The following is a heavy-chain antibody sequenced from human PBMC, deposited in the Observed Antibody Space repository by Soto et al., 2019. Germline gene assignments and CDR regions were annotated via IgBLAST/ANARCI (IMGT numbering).Heavy chain of an antibody. CDR3: AKDIARYSGYEGAFDI. CDR1: GFSFDDYV. CDR2: LDWNGVSI. Sequence: VQLVESGGGLVQPGRSLRLSCAASGFSFDDYVMHWVRQGPGKGLEWVSGLDWNGVSIGYADSVKGRFTISRDNAKNSLYPQMNSLRSEDTALYYCAKDIARYSGYEGAFDIWGQGTMVTVSS. V-gene: IGHV3-9*01. D-gene: IGHD5-12*01. J-gene: IGHJ3*02.